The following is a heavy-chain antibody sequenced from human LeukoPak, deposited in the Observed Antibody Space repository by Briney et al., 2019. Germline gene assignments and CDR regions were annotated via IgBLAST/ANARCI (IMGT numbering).Heavy chain of an antibody. V-gene: IGHV3-30*04. CDR3: ATDYGDYEPIDY. J-gene: IGHJ4*02. Sequence: GGSLRLSCTASGVTLSNYAMHWVRRPPGRGLEWVAVISFDGTNKYYGDSVEGRFSVSRDNSKNTLYLQMNSLRPDDTAMYYCATDYGDYEPIDYWGQGTLVTVSS. CDR2: ISFDGTNK. CDR1: GVTLSNYA. D-gene: IGHD4-17*01.